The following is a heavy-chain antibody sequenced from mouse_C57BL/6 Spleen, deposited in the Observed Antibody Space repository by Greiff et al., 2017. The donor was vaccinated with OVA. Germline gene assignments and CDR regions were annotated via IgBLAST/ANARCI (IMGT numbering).Heavy chain of an antibody. D-gene: IGHD1-1*01. CDR2: ISNLAYSI. V-gene: IGHV5-15*01. J-gene: IGHJ1*03. CDR3: ARGGYGSSHWYFDV. Sequence: EVQVVESGGGLVQPGGSLKLSCAASGFTFSDYGMAWVRQAPRQGPEWVAFISNLAYSIYYADTVTGRFTISRENAKNNRYLEMSSLRAEDTAMYYCARGGYGSSHWYFDVWGTGTTVTVSS. CDR1: GFTFSDYG.